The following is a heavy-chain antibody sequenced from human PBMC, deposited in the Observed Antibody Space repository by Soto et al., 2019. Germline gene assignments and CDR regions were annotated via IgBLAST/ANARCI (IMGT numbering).Heavy chain of an antibody. D-gene: IGHD3-10*01. CDR2: MYYSGRT. V-gene: IGHV4-59*08. Sequence: SETLSLTCTVSGGSISSYYWSWIRQPPGKGLECIGYMYYSGRTNYNPSLKSRVTISVDTSKNQFSLKLSSVTAADKAVYYCERHPVSYGSGPPYYYGMDVWGQGTTVTVSS. J-gene: IGHJ6*02. CDR3: ERHPVSYGSGPPYYYGMDV. CDR1: GGSISSYY.